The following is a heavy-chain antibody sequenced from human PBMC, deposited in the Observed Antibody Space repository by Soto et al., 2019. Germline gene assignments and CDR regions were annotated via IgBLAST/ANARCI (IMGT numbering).Heavy chain of an antibody. Sequence: LXLSWTASGFTFGDYAMSWFRQAPGKGLEWVGFIRSKAYGGTTEYAASVKGRFTISRDDSKSIAYLQMNSLKTEDTAVYYCTRDGQPPFNYYYYYSGMDVWGPGATVTV. J-gene: IGHJ6*02. CDR3: TRDGQPPFNYYYYYSGMDV. D-gene: IGHD5-18*01. CDR1: GFTFGDYA. CDR2: IRSKAYGGTT. V-gene: IGHV3-49*03.